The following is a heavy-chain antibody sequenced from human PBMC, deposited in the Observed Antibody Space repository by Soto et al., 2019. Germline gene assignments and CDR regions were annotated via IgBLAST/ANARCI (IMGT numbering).Heavy chain of an antibody. J-gene: IGHJ6*02. Sequence: ASVKVSCKASGYSFSSYGITWVRQAPGQGLEWMGWISGYNGNTNYAQSLQGRVTMTTDTSTSTAYMDLRSLRSDDTAVYYCARGDDYYGMDVWGQGTTVTVYS. CDR3: ARGDDYYGMDV. CDR2: ISGYNGNT. CDR1: GYSFSSYG. V-gene: IGHV1-18*04.